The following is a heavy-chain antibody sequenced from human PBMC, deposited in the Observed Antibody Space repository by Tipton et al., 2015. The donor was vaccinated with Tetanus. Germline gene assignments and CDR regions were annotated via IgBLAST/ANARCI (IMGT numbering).Heavy chain of an antibody. V-gene: IGHV3-9*01. J-gene: IGHJ5*02. CDR3: AKDYSYDSSGLGVGWFDP. CDR1: GFTFDDYA. CDR2: ISWNSGSI. D-gene: IGHD3-22*01. Sequence: SGFTFDDYAMHWVRQAPGKGLEWVSGISWNSGSIGYADSVKGRFTISRDNAKNSLYLQMNSLRAEDTALYYCAKDYSYDSSGLGVGWFDPWGQGTLVTVSS.